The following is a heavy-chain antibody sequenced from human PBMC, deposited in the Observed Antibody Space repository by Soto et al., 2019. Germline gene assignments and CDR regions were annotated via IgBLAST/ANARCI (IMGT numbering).Heavy chain of an antibody. Sequence: SETLSLTCAVYGGSFSGYYWSWIRQPPGKGLEWIGEINHSGSTNYNPSLKSRVTISVDTSKNQFSLKLSSVTAADTAVYYCARGGLGFGGYSYGYGAHYYYYMDVWGKGTTVTVSS. V-gene: IGHV4-34*01. D-gene: IGHD5-18*01. CDR2: INHSGST. J-gene: IGHJ6*03. CDR3: ARGGLGFGGYSYGYGAHYYYYMDV. CDR1: GGSFSGYY.